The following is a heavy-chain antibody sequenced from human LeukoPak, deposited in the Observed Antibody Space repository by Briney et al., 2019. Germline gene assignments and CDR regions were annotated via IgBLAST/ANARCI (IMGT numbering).Heavy chain of an antibody. V-gene: IGHV1-69*04. CDR2: IIPILGIA. CDR1: GGTFSSYA. J-gene: IGHJ5*02. D-gene: IGHD4-23*01. Sequence: ASVKLSCKASGGTFSSYAISWGRQAPGQGLEWMGRIIPILGIANYAQKFQGRVTITADKSMSTAYMELSSLRSEDTAVYYCARETTVVTLNWFDPWGQGTLVTVSS. CDR3: ARETTVVTLNWFDP.